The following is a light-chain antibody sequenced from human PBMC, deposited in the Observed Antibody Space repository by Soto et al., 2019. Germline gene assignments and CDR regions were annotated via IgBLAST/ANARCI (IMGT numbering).Light chain of an antibody. V-gene: IGLV3-21*01. Sequence: SSELTQPPSVSVAPGETARISCGGNNIGSKGVHWYHQKPGQAPVLVIYSDTDLPPVIPERFSGSNSANMATLTISRVEAGDEADYYCQVWDSGSAHVLFGGGTKVTVL. CDR1: NIGSKG. J-gene: IGLJ2*01. CDR3: QVWDSGSAHVL. CDR2: SDT.